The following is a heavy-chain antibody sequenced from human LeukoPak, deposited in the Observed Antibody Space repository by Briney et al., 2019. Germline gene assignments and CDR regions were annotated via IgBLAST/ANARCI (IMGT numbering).Heavy chain of an antibody. CDR3: ARTRDWFDP. CDR1: GVSISSGGYS. J-gene: IGHJ5*02. V-gene: IGHV4-30-2*01. Sequence: SETLSLTCAVSGVSISSGGYSWSWIRQPPGKGLEWIGYIYHSGSTYYNPSLKSRVTISVDRSKNQSSLKLSSVTAADTAVYYCARTRDWFDPWGQGTLVTVSS. CDR2: IYHSGST.